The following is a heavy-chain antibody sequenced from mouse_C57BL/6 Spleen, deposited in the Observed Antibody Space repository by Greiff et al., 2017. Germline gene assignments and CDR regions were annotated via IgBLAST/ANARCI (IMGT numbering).Heavy chain of an antibody. D-gene: IGHD1-1*01. CDR3: TRDRTTVVEDAMDY. V-gene: IGHV5-9-1*02. Sequence: EVQGVESGEGLVKPGGSLKLSCAASGFTFSSYAMSWVRQTPEKRLEWVAYISSGGDYIYYADTVKGRFTISRDNARNTLYLQMSSLKSEDTAMYYCTRDRTTVVEDAMDYWGQGTSVTVSS. CDR2: ISSGGDYI. CDR1: GFTFSSYA. J-gene: IGHJ4*01.